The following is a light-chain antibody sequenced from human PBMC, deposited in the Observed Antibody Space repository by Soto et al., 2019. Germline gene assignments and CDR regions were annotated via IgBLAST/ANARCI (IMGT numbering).Light chain of an antibody. CDR3: AAWDDSLSVYV. CDR2: GSN. J-gene: IGLJ1*01. V-gene: IGLV1-47*01. CDR1: SSTFGPYS. Sequence: QSVLTQPPSASGTPGQRVTISCTGSSSTFGPYSVFWYQHLPGAAPKLLVYGSNQRPSGVPDRFSGSKSGTSASLAISGLRSEDEADYYCAAWDDSLSVYVFGTGTQLTVL.